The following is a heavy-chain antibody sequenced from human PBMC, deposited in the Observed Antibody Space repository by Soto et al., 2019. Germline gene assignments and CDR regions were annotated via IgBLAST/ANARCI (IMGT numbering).Heavy chain of an antibody. CDR1: GGSISSGGYY. CDR2: IYYSGST. D-gene: IGHD6-6*01. Sequence: SETLSLTCTVSGGSISSGGYYWSWIRQHPGKGLEWIGYIYYSGSTYYNPSLKSRVTISVDTSKNQFSLKLSSVTAADTAVYYCAREYSSSLWMDAWGTVTTITVSS. J-gene: IGHJ6*04. V-gene: IGHV4-31*03. CDR3: AREYSSSLWMDA.